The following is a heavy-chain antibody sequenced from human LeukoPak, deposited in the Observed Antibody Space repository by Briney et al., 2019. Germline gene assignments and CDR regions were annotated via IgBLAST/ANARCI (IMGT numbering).Heavy chain of an antibody. V-gene: IGHV1-18*01. Sequence: EASVTVSFKASAYTFTINGISWVRQAPGQGLEWMGWISAYNGNTNYAQKLQGRVTVTTDTSTSTAYMELRSLRSDDTAVYYCARGVPGYSSSWYYFDYWGQGTLVTVSS. CDR1: AYTFTING. CDR2: ISAYNGNT. D-gene: IGHD6-13*01. CDR3: ARGVPGYSSSWYYFDY. J-gene: IGHJ4*02.